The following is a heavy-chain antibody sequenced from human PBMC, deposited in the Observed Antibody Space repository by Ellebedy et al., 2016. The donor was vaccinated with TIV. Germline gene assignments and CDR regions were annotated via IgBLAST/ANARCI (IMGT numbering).Heavy chain of an antibody. J-gene: IGHJ6*02. D-gene: IGHD4/OR15-4a*01. CDR2: INPDSGGT. CDR1: GGTFSSYA. V-gene: IGHV1-2*02. Sequence: ASVKVSCKASGGTFSSYAISWVRQAPGQGLEWMGWINPDSGGTNFPQKFQGRVTMTRDTSVNTAYMELSRLQSDDTAMYYCARVLRATSGMDVWGQGTTVTVS. CDR3: ARVLRATSGMDV.